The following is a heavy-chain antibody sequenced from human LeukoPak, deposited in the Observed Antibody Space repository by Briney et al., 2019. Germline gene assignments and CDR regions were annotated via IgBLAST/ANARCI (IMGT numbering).Heavy chain of an antibody. CDR1: GFAFSSYS. CDR3: ARRPYSDTSGRLSDV. CDR2: IGSSGSPT. D-gene: IGHD3-22*01. Sequence: GGSLRLSCAASGFAFSSYSMNWVRQAPGKGLEWISYIGSSGSPTHYADSVGGRFTISRDNAKNSLYLQMNSLRDEDTAMYFCARRPYSDTSGRLSDVWGQGTTVTVSS. J-gene: IGHJ6*02. V-gene: IGHV3-48*02.